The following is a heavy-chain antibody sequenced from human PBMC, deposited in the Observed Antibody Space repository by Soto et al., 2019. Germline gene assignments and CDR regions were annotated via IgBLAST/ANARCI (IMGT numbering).Heavy chain of an antibody. D-gene: IGHD5-18*01. Sequence: HPWGSTRISCAASGFTVYSYGMDWVRQEPGKGLEWVAVIWYDGSNKYYADSVKGRFTISRDNSKNTLYLQMNSLRAEDTAVYYCARDLKWGGYSYRTYYYGMDVWGQGTTVTVSS. V-gene: IGHV3-33*01. CDR1: GFTVYSYG. CDR2: IWYDGSNK. J-gene: IGHJ6*02. CDR3: ARDLKWGGYSYRTYYYGMDV.